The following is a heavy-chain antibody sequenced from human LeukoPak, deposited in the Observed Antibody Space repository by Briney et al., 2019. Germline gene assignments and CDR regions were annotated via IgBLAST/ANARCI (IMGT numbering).Heavy chain of an antibody. CDR1: GVPNRSSTHY. D-gene: IGHD1-14*01. CDR3: ARHPGIIATSTGFDI. Sequence: RSETQGLMYTFSGVPNRSSTHYWGWIRQPPGKGLEWIGSFYYSGRTYYNPSLQSRVTLSVDTSKNKFSMKLRSVNAADTAVYYNARHPGIIATSTGFDIWGQGTMVTVSS. V-gene: IGHV4-39*01. CDR2: FYYSGRT. J-gene: IGHJ3*02.